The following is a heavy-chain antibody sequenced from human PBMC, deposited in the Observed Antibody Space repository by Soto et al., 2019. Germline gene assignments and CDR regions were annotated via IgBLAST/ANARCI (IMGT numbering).Heavy chain of an antibody. D-gene: IGHD3-3*01. Sequence: SETLSLTCTVSGASISSGDYFWSWIRQSPGKGLQWIGYIYDSGSSYYNPSLKSRVTMSVDTSKNQFFLRLHYVTAADTAVYYCVRALGSRFMEWPRFDPWGQGRLVTVSS. J-gene: IGHJ5*02. CDR2: IYDSGSS. CDR3: VRALGSRFMEWPRFDP. V-gene: IGHV4-30-4*01. CDR1: GASISSGDYF.